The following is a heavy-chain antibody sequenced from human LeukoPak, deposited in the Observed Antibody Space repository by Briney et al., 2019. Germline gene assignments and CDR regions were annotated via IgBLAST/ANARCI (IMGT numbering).Heavy chain of an antibody. V-gene: IGHV4-59*01. CDR1: DDSIKNYF. D-gene: IGHD3-22*01. Sequence: SETLSLTCTVSDDSIKNYFWTWIRQSPGKGLEWIGYVFYSGSISYNPSLRSRLTMSVDTSKSQFSLNLKSVTAADTAVYYCARGTRRYYDGSGYYYGEFDYWGQGILVTVSS. J-gene: IGHJ4*02. CDR3: ARGTRRYYDGSGYYYGEFDY. CDR2: VFYSGSI.